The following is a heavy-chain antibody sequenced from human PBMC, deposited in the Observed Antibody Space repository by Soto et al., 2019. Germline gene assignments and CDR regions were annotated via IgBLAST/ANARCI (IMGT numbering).Heavy chain of an antibody. CDR3: ARATTSGWFFPFDY. CDR1: GFTFDDYA. Sequence: GGSLRLSCAASGFTFDDYAMSWVRQVPGKGLEWVSGINWNGGSTGYPDSVKGRFTISRDNAKNSLYLQVNSLRAEDTALYYCARATTSGWFFPFDYWGQGTLVTVSS. D-gene: IGHD6-19*01. CDR2: INWNGGST. V-gene: IGHV3-20*04. J-gene: IGHJ4*02.